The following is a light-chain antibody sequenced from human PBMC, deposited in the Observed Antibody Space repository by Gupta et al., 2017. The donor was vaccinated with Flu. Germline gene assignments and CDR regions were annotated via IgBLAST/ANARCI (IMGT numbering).Light chain of an antibody. CDR2: DDR. J-gene: IGLJ1*01. CDR3: QVWDRTSDHFV. Sequence: SYVLTQPPSVSVAAGQTARISCGGDDIGIKDVQWYQQKPGQAPVLVIYDDRDRRSGIPERLSGSSSRDEATLTISRVEADNEADYYCQVWDRTSDHFVFGPGTRVTVL. CDR1: DIGIKD. V-gene: IGLV3-21*02.